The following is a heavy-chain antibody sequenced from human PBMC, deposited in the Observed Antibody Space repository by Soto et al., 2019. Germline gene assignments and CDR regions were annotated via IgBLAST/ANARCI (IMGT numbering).Heavy chain of an antibody. CDR3: ARGGGYVGYCSGGSCQDFDY. CDR2: INPSGGST. J-gene: IGHJ4*02. D-gene: IGHD2-15*01. CDR1: GYTFTSYY. Sequence: QVQLVQSGAEVKKPGASVKVSCKASGYTFTSYYMHWVRQAPGQGLEWMGIINPSGGSTSYAQKFQRRVTMTRDTSTNTVYMELSSLRSEDTAVYYCARGGGYVGYCSGGSCQDFDYWGQGTLVTVSS. V-gene: IGHV1-46*01.